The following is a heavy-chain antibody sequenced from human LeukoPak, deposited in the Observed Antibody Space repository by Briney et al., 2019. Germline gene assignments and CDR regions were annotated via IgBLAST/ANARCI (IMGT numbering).Heavy chain of an antibody. Sequence: PGGSLRLSCAASGFTFSSYAMSWVRQAPGEGLEWVSAISGSGGSTYYADSVKGRFTISRDNSKNTLYLQMNSLRAEDTAVYYCAKVGNKYSSSWLFDYWGQGTLVTVSS. J-gene: IGHJ4*02. CDR1: GFTFSSYA. D-gene: IGHD6-13*01. CDR2: ISGSGGST. V-gene: IGHV3-23*01. CDR3: AKVGNKYSSSWLFDY.